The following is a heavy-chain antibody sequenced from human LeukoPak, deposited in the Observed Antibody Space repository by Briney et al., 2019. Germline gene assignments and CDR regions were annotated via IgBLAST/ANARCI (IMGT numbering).Heavy chain of an antibody. J-gene: IGHJ3*02. D-gene: IGHD3-10*01. V-gene: IGHV3-11*04. CDR2: ISSSGSTI. CDR1: GFTFSDYY. CDR3: ARGPRLLWFGTPDAFDI. Sequence: GGSLRLSCAASGFTFSDYYMIWIRQAPGKGLEWVSYISSSGSTIYYADSVKGRFTLSRDNAKNSLSLHINSLRAEDTAVYYCARGPRLLWFGTPDAFDIWGQGTMVTVSS.